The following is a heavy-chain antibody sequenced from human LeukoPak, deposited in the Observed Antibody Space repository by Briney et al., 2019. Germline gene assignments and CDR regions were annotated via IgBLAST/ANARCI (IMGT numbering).Heavy chain of an antibody. CDR1: GFTFSNYA. D-gene: IGHD5-18*01. Sequence: GGSLRLSSAASGFTFSNYAMNWVRQAPGKGLEWVSTIGSSGGSTYYADSVKGRFTISRDNSKNTLYLQMNSLRAEDTAIYYCMTAAGYNFGQYWGQGTLVTVSS. V-gene: IGHV3-23*01. CDR2: IGSSGGST. CDR3: MTAAGYNFGQY. J-gene: IGHJ4*02.